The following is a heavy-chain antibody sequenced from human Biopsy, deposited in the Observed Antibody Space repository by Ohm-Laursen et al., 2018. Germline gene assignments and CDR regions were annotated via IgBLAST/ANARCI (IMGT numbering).Heavy chain of an antibody. J-gene: IGHJ4*02. CDR1: GFTFSSFA. D-gene: IGHD3-10*02. CDR3: AKDVFGGFSGSTDYYAYYFDS. Sequence: SLRLSCTASGFTFSSFAMSWVRQAPGKGLEWLSTISGSGATPYYADSVKGRFTISRDNSKNTLYLQMNSLRAEDTAVYYCAKDVFGGFSGSTDYYAYYFDSWGQGTLVTVSS. CDR2: ISGSGATP. V-gene: IGHV3-23*01.